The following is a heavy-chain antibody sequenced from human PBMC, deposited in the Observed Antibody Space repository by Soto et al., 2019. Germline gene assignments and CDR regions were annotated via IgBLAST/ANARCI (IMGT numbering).Heavy chain of an antibody. J-gene: IGHJ4*02. CDR1: GFTFSSYA. CDR2: ISGSGGST. D-gene: IGHD5-18*01. Sequence: PGGSLRLPCAASGFTFSSYAMSWVRQAPGKGLEWVSAISGSGGSTYYADSVKGRFTISRDNSKNTLYLQMNSLRVEDTAVYYCVRGDGDYHDGNGYLGRHWGQGTLVTVSS. V-gene: IGHV3-23*01. CDR3: VRGDGDYHDGNGYLGRH.